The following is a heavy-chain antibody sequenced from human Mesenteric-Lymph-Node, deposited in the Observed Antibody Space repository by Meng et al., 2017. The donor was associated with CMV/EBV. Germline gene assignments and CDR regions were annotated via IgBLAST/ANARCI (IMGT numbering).Heavy chain of an antibody. CDR2: IYYSGST. D-gene: IGHD5-18*01. V-gene: IGHV4-39*07. CDR3: ARASSLYSYGSNWFDP. CDR1: GGSISSSSYY. J-gene: IGHJ5*02. Sequence: LSCTVSGGSISSSSYYWGWSRQPPGKGLEWIGSIYYSGSTYYNPSLKSRVTISVDTSKNQFSLKLSSVTAADTAVYYCARASSLYSYGSNWFDPWGQGTLVTVSS.